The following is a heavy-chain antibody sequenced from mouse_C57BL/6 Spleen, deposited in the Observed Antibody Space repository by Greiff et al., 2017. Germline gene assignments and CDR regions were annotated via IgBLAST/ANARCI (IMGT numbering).Heavy chain of an antibody. D-gene: IGHD1-1*01. CDR1: GYTFTSYW. J-gene: IGHJ2*01. CDR2: INPSDSET. Sequence: VQLQQPGAELVRPGSSVKLSCKASGYTFTSYWMHWVKQRPIQGLEWIGNINPSDSETHYNQKFKDKATLTVDKSSSTAYMQLSSLTSEDSAVYYCARQGGSSFYFDYWGQGTTLTVSS. V-gene: IGHV1-52*01. CDR3: ARQGGSSFYFDY.